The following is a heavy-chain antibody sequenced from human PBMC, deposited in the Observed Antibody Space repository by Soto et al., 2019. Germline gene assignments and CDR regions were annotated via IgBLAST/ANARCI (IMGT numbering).Heavy chain of an antibody. Sequence: QVQLQESGSGLVKPSQSLSLTCTVSCVSLNTADTWWSWIRQSPGKGLEFIGYYHSGGSTYYDASFRSRFIISADTSNNQFSLKLSSVTVADTAVYFCVRSRQMESGNDYGLDVWGQGTTVTVSS. CDR1: CVSLNTADTW. CDR2: YHSGGST. J-gene: IGHJ6*02. D-gene: IGHD1-1*01. CDR3: VRSRQMESGNDYGLDV. V-gene: IGHV4-30-4*01.